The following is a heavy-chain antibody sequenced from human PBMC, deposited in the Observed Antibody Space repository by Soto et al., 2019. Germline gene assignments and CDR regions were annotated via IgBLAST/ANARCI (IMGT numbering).Heavy chain of an antibody. CDR1: GFTISDAW. J-gene: IGHJ6*02. Sequence: EVQLVESGGGLVKPGGSXTLSCAASGFTISDAWMNWVRQAPGKGLEWVGRIKTNSEGGTTDYAAPVQGRFTLSRDDSRNTLSLHMNSLKTDDTAVYYCTTGSVEGVWGQGATVTVSS. D-gene: IGHD2-15*01. V-gene: IGHV3-15*07. CDR2: IKTNSEGGTT. CDR3: TTGSVEGV.